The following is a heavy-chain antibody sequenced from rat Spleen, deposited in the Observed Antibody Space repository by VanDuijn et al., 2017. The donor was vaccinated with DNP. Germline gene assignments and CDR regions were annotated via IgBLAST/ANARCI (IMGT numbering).Heavy chain of an antibody. V-gene: IGHV5-22*01. CDR3: ARHVLPLRVWDY. J-gene: IGHJ2*01. Sequence: EVQLVESGGGLVQPGRSLKLSCVASGFTFSDYYMAWVRQAPTKGLACVAYINYDGGNTNYRDFVRCRFTFSRDNAKSTLYLQMNSLRSEDMATYYCARHVLPLRVWDYWGQGVMVTVSS. CDR2: INYDGGNT. CDR1: GFTFSDYY. D-gene: IGHD1-4*01.